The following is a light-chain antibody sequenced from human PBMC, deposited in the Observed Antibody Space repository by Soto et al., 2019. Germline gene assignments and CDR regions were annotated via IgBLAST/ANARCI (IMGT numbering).Light chain of an antibody. Sequence: QLVLTQSPSASASLGASVKLTCTLSSGHSSYAIAWHQQHPEKGPRYLMKLNSDGSHSEGDGIPDRFSGSSSGADRYLTISSLQSEDEADYYCQTWGTATVVFGGGTKVTVL. V-gene: IGLV4-69*01. CDR3: QTWGTATVV. CDR1: SGHSSYA. J-gene: IGLJ2*01. CDR2: LNSDGSH.